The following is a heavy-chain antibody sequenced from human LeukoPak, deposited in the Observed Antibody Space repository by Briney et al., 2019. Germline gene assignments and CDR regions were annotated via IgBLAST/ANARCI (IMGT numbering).Heavy chain of an antibody. J-gene: IGHJ4*02. V-gene: IGHV1-46*03. Sequence: GASVKVSFKASGSLFTSYYMHWVRQAPGQGLEWLGVVYPSAGTSDPAQRFRARITLSDDTSTSTAYMELRSLKSEDTAIYFCVREYHGGYFDFWGQGTLVTVSS. CDR2: VYPSAGTS. CDR3: VREYHGGYFDF. CDR1: GSLFTSYY. D-gene: IGHD3-16*01.